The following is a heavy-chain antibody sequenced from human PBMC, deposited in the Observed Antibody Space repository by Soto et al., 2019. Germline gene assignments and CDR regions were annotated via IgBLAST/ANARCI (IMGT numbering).Heavy chain of an antibody. Sequence: GGSLRLSCAASGFTFSSYEMNWVRQAPGKGLEWVSYISSSSSYTNYADSVKGRFTISRDNAKNSLYLQMNSLRAEDTAVYYCARVPKAGRTNRFDPWGQGTLVTVSS. J-gene: IGHJ5*02. V-gene: IGHV3-21*05. CDR1: GFTFSSYE. D-gene: IGHD6-13*01. CDR3: ARVPKAGRTNRFDP. CDR2: ISSSSSYT.